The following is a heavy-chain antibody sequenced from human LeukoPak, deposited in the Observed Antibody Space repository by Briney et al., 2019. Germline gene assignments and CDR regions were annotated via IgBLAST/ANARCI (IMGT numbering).Heavy chain of an antibody. D-gene: IGHD3-16*01. J-gene: IGHJ4*02. CDR2: IYRGGST. V-gene: IGHV3-53*01. Sequence: PGGSLRLSCSASGFTVSSNYMSWVRQAPGKGLEWVSVIYRGGSTYYADSGKGRFNISRHNSNNTLYLQMNSLRAEDTAVYYCGRGGLFGGGADFDYWGQGTLVTVSS. CDR3: GRGGLFGGGADFDY. CDR1: GFTVSSNY.